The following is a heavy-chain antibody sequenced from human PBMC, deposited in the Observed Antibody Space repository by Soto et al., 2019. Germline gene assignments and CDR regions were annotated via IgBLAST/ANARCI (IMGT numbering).Heavy chain of an antibody. CDR3: LFLYYYGMDV. V-gene: IGHV1-58*01. D-gene: IGHD2-21*01. Sequence: SVKVSCKASGFTFISSAVQWVRQARGQRLEWIGWIVVGSGDTKYAQKFQERVTITRDMSTSTAYMELSSLRSEDTAVYYCLFLYYYGMDVWGQGTTVTVSS. CDR1: GFTFISSA. J-gene: IGHJ6*02. CDR2: IVVGSGDT.